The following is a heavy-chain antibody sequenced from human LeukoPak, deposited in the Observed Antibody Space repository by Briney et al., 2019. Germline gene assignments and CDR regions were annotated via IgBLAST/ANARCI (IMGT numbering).Heavy chain of an antibody. Sequence: ASVKVSCKASGGTFSSYAISWVRQAPGQGLEWMGLINPSGTGTNYAQKFRGRVTLTRDTSTTTVYMELSSLRSEDTAVYYCAREEHGGYFDYWGQGNPVTVSS. J-gene: IGHJ4*02. CDR3: AREEHGGYFDY. D-gene: IGHD2-15*01. CDR2: INPSGTGT. V-gene: IGHV1-46*01. CDR1: GGTFSSYA.